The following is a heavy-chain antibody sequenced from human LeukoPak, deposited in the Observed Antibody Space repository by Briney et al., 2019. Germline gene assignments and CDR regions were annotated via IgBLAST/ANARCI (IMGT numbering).Heavy chain of an antibody. J-gene: IGHJ5*02. CDR2: IGGGGDNT. V-gene: IGHV3-23*01. CDR1: GFTFNNYA. D-gene: IGHD3-10*01. CDR3: ARDRSGSFPNWFDP. Sequence: PGGSLRLSCVASGFTFNNYAMSWVRQAPGKGLEWVSSIGGGGDNTHYADSVKGRFTISRDNSKHTVYLQMNSLRVEDTALYYCARDRSGSFPNWFDPWGQGTLVTVSS.